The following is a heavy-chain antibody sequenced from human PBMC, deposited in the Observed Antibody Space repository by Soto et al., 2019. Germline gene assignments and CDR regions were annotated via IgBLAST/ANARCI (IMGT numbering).Heavy chain of an antibody. CDR3: AREQWELDY. D-gene: IGHD1-26*01. V-gene: IGHV3-11*06. CDR2: ISTTGSFT. Sequence: QVQLVESGGGLVKPGGSLRLSCEASGFTFSDYYMSWIRQDPGKGLEWVSFISTTGSFTNYADSLKGRFTISRDNAKNSLYLQINSLRDDDTAVYYCAREQWELDYWGQGTLVTVSS. CDR1: GFTFSDYY. J-gene: IGHJ4*02.